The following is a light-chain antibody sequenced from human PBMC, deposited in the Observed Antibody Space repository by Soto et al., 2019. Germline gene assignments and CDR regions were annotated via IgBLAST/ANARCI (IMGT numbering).Light chain of an antibody. CDR2: EVS. J-gene: IGLJ2*01. CDR3: SSYAGSNFVV. V-gene: IGLV2-8*01. CDR1: SSDVGGYNF. Sequence: QSVLTQPPSAPGSPGQSVTISCTGTSSDVGGYNFVSWYQQHPGKAPKLVIYEVSKRPSGVPDRFSGSKSGNTASLTVSGLQAEDEADYYCSSYAGSNFVVFGGGTKLTVL.